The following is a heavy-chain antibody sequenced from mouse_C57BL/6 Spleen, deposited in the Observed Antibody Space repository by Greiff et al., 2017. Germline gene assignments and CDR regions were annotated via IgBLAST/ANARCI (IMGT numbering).Heavy chain of an antibody. CDR2: INYDGSST. J-gene: IGHJ2*01. V-gene: IGHV5-16*01. Sequence: EVKLQESEGGLVQPGSSMKLSCTASGFTFSDYYMAWVRQVPEKGLEWVANINYDGSSTYYLDSLKSRFIISRDNAKNIRYLQMSSLKSEDTATYYGASITTVGYFDYWGQGTTLTVSS. D-gene: IGHD1-1*01. CDR3: ASITTVGYFDY. CDR1: GFTFSDYY.